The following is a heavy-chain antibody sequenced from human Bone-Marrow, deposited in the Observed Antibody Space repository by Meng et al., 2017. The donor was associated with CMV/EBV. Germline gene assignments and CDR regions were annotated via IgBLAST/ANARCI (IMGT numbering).Heavy chain of an antibody. D-gene: IGHD6-25*01. V-gene: IGHV3-21*04. CDR3: AKAHYSIGPGAFDI. Sequence: GGSLRLSCAASGFTFSSYSMNWVRQAPGKGLEWVSSISSSSSYIYYADSVKGRFTISRDNAKNSLYLQMNSLRAEDTAVYYCAKAHYSIGPGAFDIWGQGTMVPVSS. J-gene: IGHJ3*02. CDR1: GFTFSSYS. CDR2: ISSSSSYI.